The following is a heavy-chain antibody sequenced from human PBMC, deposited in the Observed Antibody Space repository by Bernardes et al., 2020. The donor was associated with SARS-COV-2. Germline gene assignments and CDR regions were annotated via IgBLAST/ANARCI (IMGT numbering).Heavy chain of an antibody. CDR1: GFTFSNAW. V-gene: IGHV3-15*07. D-gene: IGHD3-22*01. CDR2: IKRKTDGGTT. CDR3: TTRAEIYYDSSGFSYYFDF. J-gene: IGHJ4*02. Sequence: GGSLRLSCAASGFTFSNAWMNWVRQAPGKGLEWVGHIKRKTDGGTTDYAAPVKGRFTISGDDSKNTMYLQMNSLKTEDTAVYYCTTRAEIYYDSSGFSYYFDFWGQGTLVTVSS.